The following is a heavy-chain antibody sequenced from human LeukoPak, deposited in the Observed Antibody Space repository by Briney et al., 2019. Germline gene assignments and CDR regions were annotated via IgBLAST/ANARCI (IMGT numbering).Heavy chain of an antibody. CDR1: GGSISSSRYY. CDR3: ASSGYWMGLNY. V-gene: IGHV4-39*07. J-gene: IGHJ4*02. Sequence: SETLSLTCTVSGGSISSSRYYWGWIRQPPGKGLEWIGEINHSGSTNYNPSLKSRVTISVDTSKNQFSLKLSSVTAADTAVYYCASSGYWMGLNYWGQGTLVTVSS. D-gene: IGHD3-22*01. CDR2: INHSGST.